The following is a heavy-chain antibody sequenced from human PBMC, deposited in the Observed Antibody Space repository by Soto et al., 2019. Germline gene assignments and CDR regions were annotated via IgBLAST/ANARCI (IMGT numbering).Heavy chain of an antibody. CDR3: ARGRWCTGDCGGLIDN. D-gene: IGHD2-21*02. Sequence: QVQLVQSGAEVKEPGASVKVSCKAPGYSFTGYSIPWVRQAPGQGLEWMGWVNGNSGDRRHSQRFQGRVTMTRDTSTSTAYMELNRLTSDDTAVFYCARGRWCTGDCGGLIDNWGQGTLVTVSS. CDR1: GYSFTGYS. V-gene: IGHV1-2*02. CDR2: VNGNSGDR. J-gene: IGHJ4*02.